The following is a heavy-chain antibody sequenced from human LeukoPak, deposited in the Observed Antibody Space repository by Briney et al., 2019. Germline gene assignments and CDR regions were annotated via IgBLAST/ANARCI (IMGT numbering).Heavy chain of an antibody. J-gene: IGHJ4*02. CDR3: ARENYGGNSVFDY. Sequence: ASVKVSCKASGYTFTGYYMHWARQAPGQGLEWMGWINPNSGGTNYAQKFQGRVTMTRDTSISTAYMELSRLRPDDTAVYYCARENYGGNSVFDYWGQGTLVTVSS. CDR2: INPNSGGT. D-gene: IGHD4-23*01. V-gene: IGHV1-2*02. CDR1: GYTFTGYY.